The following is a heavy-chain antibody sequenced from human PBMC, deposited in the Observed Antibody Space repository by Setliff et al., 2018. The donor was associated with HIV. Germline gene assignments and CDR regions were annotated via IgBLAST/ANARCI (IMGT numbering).Heavy chain of an antibody. V-gene: IGHV4-38-2*02. Sequence: SETLSLTCGVSGIPIDRVYSWAWIRQPPGKGLEWIGTISHSGSTHYNSPLQGRISISIDTSKNQFSLTLTSVTAADTSMYYCARDQSDYNVLTGFGDFDYWGHGTLVTVSS. J-gene: IGHJ4*01. CDR2: ISHSGST. D-gene: IGHD3-9*01. CDR1: GIPIDRVYS. CDR3: ARDQSDYNVLTGFGDFDY.